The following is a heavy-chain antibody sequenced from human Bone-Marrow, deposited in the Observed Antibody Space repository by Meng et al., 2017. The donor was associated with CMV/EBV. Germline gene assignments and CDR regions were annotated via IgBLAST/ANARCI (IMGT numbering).Heavy chain of an antibody. CDR1: GYSISSGYY. V-gene: IGHV4-38-2*02. Sequence: SETLSLTCTVSGYSISSGYYWGWIRQPPGKGLEWIGSIYHSGSTYYNPSLKSRVTISVDTSKNQFSLKLYSVTATDTAVYYCASGSALGYYGMDLWGQGTTVTVSS. CDR2: IYHSGST. CDR3: ASGSALGYYGMDL. J-gene: IGHJ6*02. D-gene: IGHD1-26*01.